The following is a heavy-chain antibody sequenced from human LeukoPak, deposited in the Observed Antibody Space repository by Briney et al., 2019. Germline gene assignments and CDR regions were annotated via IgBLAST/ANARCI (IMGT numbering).Heavy chain of an antibody. CDR1: GFTFSSYS. CDR2: ISSSSSYI. D-gene: IGHD5-12*01. J-gene: IGHJ3*02. CDR3: ARVGGYSGYDTLDAFDI. Sequence: GGSLRLSCAASGFTFSSYSMNWVRQAPGKGLAWVSSISSSSSYIYYADSVKGRFTISRDNAKNSLYLQMNSLRAEDTAVYYCARVGGYSGYDTLDAFDIWGQGTMVTVSS. V-gene: IGHV3-21*01.